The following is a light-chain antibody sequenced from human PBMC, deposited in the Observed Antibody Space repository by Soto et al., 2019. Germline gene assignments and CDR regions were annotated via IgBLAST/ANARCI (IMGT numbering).Light chain of an antibody. V-gene: IGKV3-15*01. CDR3: HQYNNWPPYT. CDR2: GAS. CDR1: QSISSN. Sequence: EIMMTQSPATLSVSPGERVTLSCRASQSISSNLAWYQQKPGQAPRLLIYGASTRATGIPARFSGSGSGTGFTLTIGSLQSEDFAIYYCHQYNNWPPYTFGQGTKVDIK. J-gene: IGKJ2*01.